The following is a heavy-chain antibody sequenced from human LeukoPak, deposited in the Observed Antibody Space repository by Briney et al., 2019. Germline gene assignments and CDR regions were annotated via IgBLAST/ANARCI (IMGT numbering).Heavy chain of an antibody. J-gene: IGHJ6*02. CDR2: ISKNGGST. V-gene: IGHV3-64*01. Sequence: PGGPLRLSCAASGFTFSSYAMHWVRQAPGKGLEYVSAISKNGGSTYYANSVKGRFTISRDNSKNTLYLQMGSLRAEDMAVYYCARDYVAADYYYGMDVWGQGTTVTVSS. D-gene: IGHD6-19*01. CDR3: ARDYVAADYYYGMDV. CDR1: GFTFSSYA.